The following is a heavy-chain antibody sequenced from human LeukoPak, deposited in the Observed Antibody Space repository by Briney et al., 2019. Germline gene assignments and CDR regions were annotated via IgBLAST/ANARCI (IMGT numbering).Heavy chain of an antibody. CDR2: INPNSGGT. J-gene: IGHJ4*02. CDR3: ARDPYSSSWYGNDY. D-gene: IGHD6-13*01. V-gene: IGHV1-2*02. CDR1: GYTFTGYY. Sequence: ASVKVSCKASGYTFTGYYMHWVRQAPGQGLEWMGWINPNSGGTNYAQKFQGRVTMTRDTSISTAYMELGRLRSDDTAVYYCARDPYSSSWYGNDYWGQGTLVTVSP.